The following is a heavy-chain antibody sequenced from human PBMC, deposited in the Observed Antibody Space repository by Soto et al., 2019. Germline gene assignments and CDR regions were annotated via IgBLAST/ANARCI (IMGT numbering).Heavy chain of an antibody. CDR3: ARGGGVGVAGSAAFDM. Sequence: QLHLVQSGAVVKKPGASVTVSCSASGYPVTAYYMHWVRQAPGRGLEWMGGINPATAAAKYTQTFQGRVTMTRDTSTSTVFIEPSGLTSEDTAVFYCARGGGVGVAGSAAFDMWGQGTLVTVSS. J-gene: IGHJ3*02. V-gene: IGHV1-2*02. D-gene: IGHD3-3*01. CDR1: GYPVTAYY. CDR2: INPATAAA.